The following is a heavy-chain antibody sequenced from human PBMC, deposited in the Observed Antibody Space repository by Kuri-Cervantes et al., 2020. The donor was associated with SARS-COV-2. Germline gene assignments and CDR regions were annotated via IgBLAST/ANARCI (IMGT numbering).Heavy chain of an antibody. CDR2: IYYSGST. CDR3: ASARAFDI. Sequence: SETLSLTCTVSGGSISSSSYYWGWIRQPPGKGLEWIGYIYYSGSTNYNPSLKSRVTISVDTSKNQFSLKLSSVTAADTAVYYCASARAFDIWGQGTMVTVSS. J-gene: IGHJ3*02. V-gene: IGHV4-61*05. CDR1: GGSISSSSYY.